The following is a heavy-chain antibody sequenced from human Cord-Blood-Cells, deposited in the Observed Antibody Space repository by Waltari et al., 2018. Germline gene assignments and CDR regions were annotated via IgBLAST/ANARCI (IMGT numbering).Heavy chain of an antibody. CDR2: IYTSGST. CDR1: GGSISSYY. J-gene: IGHJ3*02. CDR3: ARGEGYSSSSDAFDI. V-gene: IGHV4-4*07. Sequence: QVQLQESGPGLVKPSETLSLTCTVSGGSISSYYWSWIRPPAGKGLEWIGRIYTSGSTNYNPSLKSRVTMSVDTSKNQFSLKLSSVTAADTAVYYCARGEGYSSSSDAFDIWGQGTMVTVSS. D-gene: IGHD6-6*01.